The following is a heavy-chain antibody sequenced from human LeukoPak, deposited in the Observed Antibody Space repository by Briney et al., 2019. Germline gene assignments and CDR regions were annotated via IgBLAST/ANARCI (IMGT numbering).Heavy chain of an antibody. CDR1: GFSFTSYG. V-gene: IGHV3-30*18. J-gene: IGHJ4*02. Sequence: GGSLRLSCAASGFSFTSYGMHWVRQAPGKGLEWVAVISSDGSNKYYADSVKGRFTISRDNSKNTPYLQMNSLKTDDTAVYYCANYGDYQYFDYWGQGTPVTVSS. CDR3: ANYGDYQYFDY. CDR2: ISSDGSNK. D-gene: IGHD4-17*01.